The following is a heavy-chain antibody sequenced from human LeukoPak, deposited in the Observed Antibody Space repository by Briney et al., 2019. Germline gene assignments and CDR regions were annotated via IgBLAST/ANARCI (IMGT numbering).Heavy chain of an antibody. J-gene: IGHJ4*02. CDR1: GFTFSSYW. Sequence: PGGSLRLSCAASGFTFSSYWMHWVRQAPGKGLVWVSRMNSDGSSTSYADSVKGRFTISRDNAKNTLYLQMNSLRAEDTAVYYCARDDTKYCSSTSCFDYWGQGTLVTVSS. CDR2: MNSDGSST. V-gene: IGHV3-74*01. D-gene: IGHD2-2*01. CDR3: ARDDTKYCSSTSCFDY.